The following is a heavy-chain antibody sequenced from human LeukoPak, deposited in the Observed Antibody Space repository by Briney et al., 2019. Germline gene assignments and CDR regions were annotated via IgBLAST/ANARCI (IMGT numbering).Heavy chain of an antibody. CDR2: ISSSITTI. Sequence: PGGSLSLSCAAFVFTSSSYSMNWVRPAPGKGRGWVSYISSSITTIYYVYSVNGRLTISRHNAKNSPYLQMNSMRAEDTAVYYCARDYYDFWSGPLYYYYYYMDVWGKGTPVTVSS. CDR1: VFTSSSYS. V-gene: IGHV3-48*01. CDR3: ARDYYDFWSGPLYYYYYYMDV. D-gene: IGHD3-3*01. J-gene: IGHJ6*03.